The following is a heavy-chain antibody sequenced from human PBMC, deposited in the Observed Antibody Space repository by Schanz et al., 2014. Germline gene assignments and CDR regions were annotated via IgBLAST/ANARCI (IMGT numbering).Heavy chain of an antibody. CDR1: GFTFSSYG. CDR3: AKHVRSLTGNDY. V-gene: IGHV3-33*06. J-gene: IGHJ4*02. D-gene: IGHD3-9*01. CDR2: IWYDGSNK. Sequence: VQLLESGGGLVQPGGSLRLSCAASGFTFSSYGMHWVRQAPGKGLEWVAIIWYDGSNKYYADSVKGRFTISRDNSNNTVFLQMNSLRAEDTAVYYCAKHVRSLTGNDYWGQGTLVTVSS.